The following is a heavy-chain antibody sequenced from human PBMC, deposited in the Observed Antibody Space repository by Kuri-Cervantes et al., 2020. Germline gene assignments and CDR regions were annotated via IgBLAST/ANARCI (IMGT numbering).Heavy chain of an antibody. J-gene: IGHJ4*02. Sequence: GGSLRLSFAASGFTFDDYAMHWVRQAPGKGLEWVSGISWNSGSIGYADSVKGRFTISRDNAKNSLYLQMNSLRAEDTAVYYCARRTAMVNGFDYWGQGTLVTVSS. CDR2: ISWNSGSI. CDR3: ARRTAMVNGFDY. CDR1: GFTFDDYA. D-gene: IGHD5-18*01. V-gene: IGHV3-9*01.